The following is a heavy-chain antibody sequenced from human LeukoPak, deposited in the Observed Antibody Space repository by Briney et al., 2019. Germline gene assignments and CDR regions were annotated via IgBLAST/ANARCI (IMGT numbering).Heavy chain of an antibody. J-gene: IGHJ6*01. CDR2: IDWDDDK. V-gene: IGHV2-70*01. Sequence: SGPTLVNPTQTLTLTCTFSGFSLSTSGMCVSWIRQPPGKALEWLALIDWDDDKYYSTSLKTRLTISKDTSKNQVVLTMTNMDPVETATYYCARMKWLGEAYYYYGMEVWGPGTTVTVSS. CDR1: GFSLSTSGMC. D-gene: IGHD6-19*01. CDR3: ARMKWLGEAYYYYGMEV.